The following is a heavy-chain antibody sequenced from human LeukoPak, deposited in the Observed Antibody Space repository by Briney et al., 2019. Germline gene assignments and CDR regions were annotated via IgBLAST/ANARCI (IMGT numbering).Heavy chain of an antibody. V-gene: IGHV1-2*02. Sequence: ASVKVSCEASGYTFTGYYMHWVRQAPGQGLEWMGWVNPNSGGTNYAQKFQGRVTMTSDTSISTAYMELSRLRSDDTAVYYRARVATTANYYFDYWGQGTLVTVSS. CDR2: VNPNSGGT. CDR1: GYTFTGYY. J-gene: IGHJ4*02. D-gene: IGHD5-12*01. CDR3: ARVATTANYYFDY.